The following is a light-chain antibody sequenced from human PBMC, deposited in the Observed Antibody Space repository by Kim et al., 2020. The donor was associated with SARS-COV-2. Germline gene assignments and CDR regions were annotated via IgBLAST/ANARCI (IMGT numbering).Light chain of an antibody. V-gene: IGLV3-21*04. J-gene: IGLJ2*01. CDR2: YDS. CDR3: QVWDSGTEHVI. CDR1: EIGSKS. Sequence: PGKTARITWEGDEIGSKSVHWYQQRPGQAPVLFIFYDSDRPSGIPERFSGSNSGNTATLTISRVEAGDEADYYCQVWDSGTEHVIFGGGTQLTVL.